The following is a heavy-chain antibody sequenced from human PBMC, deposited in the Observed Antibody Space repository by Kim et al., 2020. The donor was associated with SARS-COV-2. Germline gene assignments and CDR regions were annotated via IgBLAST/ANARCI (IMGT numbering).Heavy chain of an antibody. CDR2: IWYDGSNK. CDR1: GFTFSSYG. J-gene: IGHJ6*02. Sequence: GGSLRLSCVASGFTFSSYGMHWVRQAPGKGLEWVAAIWYDGSNKFYADSVKGRFTISIDNSKTTLYLQMNSLRAEDTGDYYCARDNDGSSWGRGMDVWGQGTTVTVSS. V-gene: IGHV3-33*01. D-gene: IGHD6-13*01. CDR3: ARDNDGSSWGRGMDV.